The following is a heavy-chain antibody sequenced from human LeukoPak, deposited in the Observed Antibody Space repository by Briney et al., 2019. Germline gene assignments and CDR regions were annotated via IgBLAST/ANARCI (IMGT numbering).Heavy chain of an antibody. Sequence: PGGSLRLSCAASGFTFAGYAMTWVRQASGKGLEWVGRIRSKANSYATAYAASVKGRFTISRDDSKNTAYLQMNSLKTEDTAVYYCVRRGAETEAAFDIWGQGTMVTVSS. D-gene: IGHD4/OR15-4a*01. CDR1: GFTFAGYA. V-gene: IGHV3-73*01. J-gene: IGHJ3*02. CDR2: IRSKANSYAT. CDR3: VRRGAETEAAFDI.